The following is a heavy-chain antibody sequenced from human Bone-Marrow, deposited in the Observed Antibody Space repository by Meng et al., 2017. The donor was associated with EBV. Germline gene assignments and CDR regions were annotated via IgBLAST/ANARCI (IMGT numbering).Heavy chain of an antibody. Sequence: VQLQGWGPGLVKPSQTLSLPCAVSGGSISTGYYYWTWIRQPPGKGLEWIGYMYYNGITYYNPSLKSRVTISGDSSKNQFSLKLTSVTAADTAVYFCARGSSFCSGGSCFENWGQGTLVTVSS. V-gene: IGHV4-30-4*01. CDR1: GGSISTGYYY. CDR2: MYYNGIT. D-gene: IGHD2-15*01. CDR3: ARGSSFCSGGSCFEN. J-gene: IGHJ4*02.